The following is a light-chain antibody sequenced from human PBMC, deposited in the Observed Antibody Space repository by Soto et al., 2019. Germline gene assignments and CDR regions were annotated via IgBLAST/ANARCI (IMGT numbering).Light chain of an antibody. J-gene: IGKJ2*02. CDR3: QHYSDSSCT. V-gene: IGKV3-20*01. CDR2: GAS. Sequence: DIVLTQSPGTLSLSPGERATISCRASQSVSRSYLAWYQQQPGQAPRLLIYGASSRATGIPDRFTGSGSGTDFTLTISRLEPEDFAVYSCQHYSDSSCTFGQGTKLEIK. CDR1: QSVSRSY.